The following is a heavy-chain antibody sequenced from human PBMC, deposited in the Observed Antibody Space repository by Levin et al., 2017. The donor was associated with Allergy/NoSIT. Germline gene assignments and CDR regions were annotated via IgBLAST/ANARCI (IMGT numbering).Heavy chain of an antibody. J-gene: IGHJ5*02. D-gene: IGHD3-10*01. CDR2: IHYRGNT. CDR1: GGSIRSDNYF. Sequence: SETLSLTCTVSGGSIRSDNYFWGWVRQPPGKGLEWIGTIHYRGNTYYNPSLTNRVTISVDTSKNQFSLKMNSVTAADTALYSCARVIPFARGVVPNWFDPWGQGTLVTVSS. CDR3: ARVIPFARGVVPNWFDP. V-gene: IGHV4-39*01.